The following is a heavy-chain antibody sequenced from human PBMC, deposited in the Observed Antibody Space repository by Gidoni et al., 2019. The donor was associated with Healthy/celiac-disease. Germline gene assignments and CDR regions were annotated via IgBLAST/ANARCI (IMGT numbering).Heavy chain of an antibody. CDR3: ARHLEGNSSGWYGARGVRDYYYYYMDV. Sequence: QVQLPQWGAGLLKPSETLSLTCAAYGGSVSGYSWSWIRQPPGKGLEWIGEINHSGSTNYNPSLKSRVTISVDTSKNQFSLKLSSVTAADTAVYYCARHLEGNSSGWYGARGVRDYYYYYMDVWGKGTTVTVSS. D-gene: IGHD6-19*01. J-gene: IGHJ6*03. CDR1: GGSVSGYS. V-gene: IGHV4-34*01. CDR2: INHSGST.